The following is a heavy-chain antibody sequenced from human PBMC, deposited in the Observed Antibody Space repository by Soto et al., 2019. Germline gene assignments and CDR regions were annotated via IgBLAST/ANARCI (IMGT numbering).Heavy chain of an antibody. CDR2: ISGSGGST. J-gene: IGHJ4*02. CDR3: AKDGRRGYCSSTSCPRGFDY. Sequence: GGSLRLSCAASGFTFSSYAMSWVRQAPGKGLEWVSAISGSGGSTYYADSVKGRFTISRDNSKNTLYLQMNSLRAEDTAVYYCAKDGRRGYCSSTSCPRGFDYWGQGTLVTVSS. D-gene: IGHD2-2*01. CDR1: GFTFSSYA. V-gene: IGHV3-23*01.